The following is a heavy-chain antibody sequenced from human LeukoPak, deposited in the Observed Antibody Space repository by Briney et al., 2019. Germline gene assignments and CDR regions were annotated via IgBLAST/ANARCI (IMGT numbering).Heavy chain of an antibody. CDR3: ARGLARTSMVTRGGVRFDY. CDR1: GYTFTSYD. CDR2: MNPNSGNT. D-gene: IGHD5-18*01. J-gene: IGHJ4*02. Sequence: VASVKVSCKASGYTFTSYDINWVRQATGRGLEWMGWMNPNSGNTGYAQKFQGRVTMTRNTSISTANMELSSLRSEDTAVYYCARGLARTSMVTRGGVRFDYWGQGTLVTVSS. V-gene: IGHV1-8*01.